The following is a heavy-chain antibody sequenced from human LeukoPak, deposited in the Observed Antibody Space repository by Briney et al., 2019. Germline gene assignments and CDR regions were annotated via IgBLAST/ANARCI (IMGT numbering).Heavy chain of an antibody. Sequence: PSETLSLTCTVSGGSISSYYWSWIRQPPGKGLEWIGYIYYSGSTNYNPSLKSRVTISVDTSKNQFSLKLSSVTAADTAVYYCARDSLYSSGWFDYWGQGTLVTVSS. V-gene: IGHV4-59*01. CDR1: GGSISSYY. CDR3: ARDSLYSSGWFDY. J-gene: IGHJ4*02. CDR2: IYYSGST. D-gene: IGHD6-19*01.